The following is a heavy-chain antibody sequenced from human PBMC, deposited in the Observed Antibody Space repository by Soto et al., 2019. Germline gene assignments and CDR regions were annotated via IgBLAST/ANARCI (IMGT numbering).Heavy chain of an antibody. Sequence: QVQLVQSGAEVKKPGSSVKVSCKASGGTFSSYTISWVRQAPGQGLEWMGRIIPILGRANYAQKFQGRVTSAADKAASTAYMELSSLRSEDTAVYYCATLGDFDGFLAYWGQGTLVTVSS. CDR2: IIPILGRA. CDR1: GGTFSSYT. CDR3: ATLGDFDGFLAY. J-gene: IGHJ4*02. D-gene: IGHD4-17*01. V-gene: IGHV1-69*02.